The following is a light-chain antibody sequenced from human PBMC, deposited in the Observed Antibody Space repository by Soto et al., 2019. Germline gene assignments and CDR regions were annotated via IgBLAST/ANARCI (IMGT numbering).Light chain of an antibody. CDR3: QQYGSSPTT. CDR1: QSVSNSY. Sequence: EIGLTQSPGTLSLSPGKRATLSCRASQSVSNSYLAWYQQKPGRAPRLLIYGASSRATDIPDRFSGSVSGTDFTLTISRLEPVDSAVYYCQQYGSSPTTLGQGTNVDLK. V-gene: IGKV3-20*01. J-gene: IGKJ1*01. CDR2: GAS.